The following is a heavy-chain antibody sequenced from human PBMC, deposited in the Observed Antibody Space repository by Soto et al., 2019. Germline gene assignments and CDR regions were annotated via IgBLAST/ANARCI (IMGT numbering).Heavy chain of an antibody. Sequence: ASVKVSCKASGYTFTSYGISWVRQAPGQGLEWMGWISAYNGNTNYAQKLQGRVTMTTDTSTSTAYMELRSLRSDDTAVYYCARVTTTVTTRSYYFDYWGQGTLVTVSS. CDR2: ISAYNGNT. J-gene: IGHJ4*02. V-gene: IGHV1-18*04. D-gene: IGHD4-17*01. CDR1: GYTFTSYG. CDR3: ARVTTTVTTRSYYFDY.